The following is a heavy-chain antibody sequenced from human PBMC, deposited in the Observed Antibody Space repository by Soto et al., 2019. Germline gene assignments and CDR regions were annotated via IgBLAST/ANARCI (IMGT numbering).Heavy chain of an antibody. V-gene: IGHV2-5*01. CDR2: IYWNDDK. CDR3: AHRPSHDFWSGYYGA. J-gene: IGHJ4*02. D-gene: IGHD3-3*01. Sequence: QITLKESGPTLVKPTQPLTLTCTFSGFSLSTSGVGVGWIRQPPGKALEWLALIYWNDDKRYSPSLKSRLTITKDTSKNQVVLTMTNMDPVDTATYYCAHRPSHDFWSGYYGAWGQGTLVTVSS. CDR1: GFSLSTSGVG.